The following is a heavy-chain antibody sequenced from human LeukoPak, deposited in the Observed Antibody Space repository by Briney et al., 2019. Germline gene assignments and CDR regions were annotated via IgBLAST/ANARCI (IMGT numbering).Heavy chain of an antibody. CDR3: ARKENVYYYFDY. CDR2: IYHSGTA. D-gene: IGHD3-10*01. J-gene: IGHJ4*02. Sequence: PSDTLSLTCAVSGYSITSSSWWGWIRQPPGKGLEWIGYIYHSGTAYYNPSLQSRVTMSVDTSKNQFSLKLSSVTAVDTAVYYCARKENVYYYFDYWGQGTLVTVSS. CDR1: GYSITSSSW. V-gene: IGHV4-28*01.